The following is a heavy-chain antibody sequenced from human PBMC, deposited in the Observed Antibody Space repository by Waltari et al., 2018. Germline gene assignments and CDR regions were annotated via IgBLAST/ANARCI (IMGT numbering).Heavy chain of an antibody. CDR1: GFTFSRYA. Sequence: EVQLVESGGGLVQPGGSLRLSCAASGFTFSRYAMSWVRRAPGKGLEWVSAIRGSGGSKYYADSGKGRFTISRDNSKNTLYLQMNSLRAEDTAVYYCAKDLGAVAGNFDYWGQGTLVTVSS. CDR2: IRGSGGSK. D-gene: IGHD6-19*01. J-gene: IGHJ4*02. V-gene: IGHV3-23*04. CDR3: AKDLGAVAGNFDY.